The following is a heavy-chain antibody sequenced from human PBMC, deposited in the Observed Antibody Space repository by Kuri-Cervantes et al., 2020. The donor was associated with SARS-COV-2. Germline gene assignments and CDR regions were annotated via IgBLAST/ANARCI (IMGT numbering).Heavy chain of an antibody. CDR2: INAGNGNT. J-gene: IGHJ6*03. D-gene: IGHD2-2*01. CDR3: ARDAADIVVVPAAITALMDV. CDR1: GYTFISYG. Sequence: ASVKVSCKASGYTFISYGISWVRQAPGQRLEWMGWINAGNGNTKYSQKFQGRVTITRDTSASTAYMDLSSLRSEDTAVYYCARDAADIVVVPAAITALMDVWGKGTTVTVSS. V-gene: IGHV1-3*01.